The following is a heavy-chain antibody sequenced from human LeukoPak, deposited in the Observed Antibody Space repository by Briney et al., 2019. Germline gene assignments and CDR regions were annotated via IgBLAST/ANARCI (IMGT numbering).Heavy chain of an antibody. J-gene: IGHJ3*02. CDR2: ISSSGYTI. CDR3: ARVEYYDFWSGQGGAFDI. D-gene: IGHD3-3*01. Sequence: GGSLRLSCAVSGFTFSDYYMSWIRQAPGKGLEWVSYISSSGYTIYYADSVQGRFTISRDNAKNSLYLQMNSLRAEDTAVYYCARVEYYDFWSGQGGAFDIWGQGTMVTVSS. V-gene: IGHV3-11*04. CDR1: GFTFSDYY.